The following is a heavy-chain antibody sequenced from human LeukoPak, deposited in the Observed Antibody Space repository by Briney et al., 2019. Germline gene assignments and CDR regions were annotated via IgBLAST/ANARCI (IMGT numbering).Heavy chain of an antibody. J-gene: IGHJ4*02. CDR1: GGSIRSITYN. V-gene: IGHV4-39*01. CDR3: ATTTMVRGAAMYYFDY. Sequence: NPSETLSLTCTVSGGSIRSITYNWGWIRQPPGKGLEWIGSIYYSGSTYYNPSLKSRVTISVDTSKNQFSLKLSSVTAADTAVYYCATTTMVRGAAMYYFDYWGQGTLVTVSS. CDR2: IYYSGST. D-gene: IGHD3-10*01.